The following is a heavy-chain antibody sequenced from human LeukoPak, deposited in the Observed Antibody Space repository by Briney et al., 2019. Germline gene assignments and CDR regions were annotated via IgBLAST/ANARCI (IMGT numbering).Heavy chain of an antibody. CDR1: GGSVSSYY. J-gene: IGHJ4*02. D-gene: IGHD1-14*01. CDR3: ARSEPEGIYYFDY. V-gene: IGHV4-39*07. Sequence: SETLSLTCTVSGGSVSSYYWSWIRQPPGKGLEWSGSIYYSGSTYYNPSLKSRVTISVDTSKNLFSLKLSSVTAADTAVYYCARSEPEGIYYFDYWGQGTLVTVSS. CDR2: IYYSGST.